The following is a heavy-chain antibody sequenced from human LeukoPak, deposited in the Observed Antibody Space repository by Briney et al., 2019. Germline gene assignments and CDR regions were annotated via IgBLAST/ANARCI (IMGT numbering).Heavy chain of an antibody. CDR3: ASSGTAMVHGAFDY. D-gene: IGHD5-18*01. CDR1: GFTLSSYW. J-gene: IGHJ4*02. Sequence: PGGSLRLSCAASGFTLSSYWMSWVRQAPGKGLEWVANIKQDGSEKYYVDSVKGRFTISRDNAKNSLYLQMNSLRAEDTAVYYCASSGTAMVHGAFDYWGQGTLVTVSS. V-gene: IGHV3-7*01. CDR2: IKQDGSEK.